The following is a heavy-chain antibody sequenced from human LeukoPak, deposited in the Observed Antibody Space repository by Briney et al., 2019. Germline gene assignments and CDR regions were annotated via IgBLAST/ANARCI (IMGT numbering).Heavy chain of an antibody. CDR2: IYYSGST. Sequence: SETLSLTCTVSGGSISSSSYYWGWIRQPPGKGLEWIGSIYYSGSTYYSPSLKSRVTISVDTSKNQFSLKLSSVTAADTAVYYCARHGPGRVVHDYWGQGTLVTVSS. J-gene: IGHJ4*02. V-gene: IGHV4-39*01. CDR3: ARHGPGRVVHDY. D-gene: IGHD3-3*01. CDR1: GGSISSSSYY.